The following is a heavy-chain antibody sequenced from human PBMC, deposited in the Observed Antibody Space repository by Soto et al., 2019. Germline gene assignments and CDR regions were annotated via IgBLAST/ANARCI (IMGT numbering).Heavy chain of an antibody. Sequence: GDSVKVSFKASGYPFTGYYMHLVRQAPGQGLEWMGWINPNSGGTNYAQKFQGWVTMTRDTSISTAYMELSRLRSDDTAVYYCARDLGTGNAGTRDYYYGMDVWGQGTTVTVSS. CDR1: GYPFTGYY. V-gene: IGHV1-2*04. J-gene: IGHJ6*01. CDR2: INPNSGGT. CDR3: ARDLGTGNAGTRDYYYGMDV. D-gene: IGHD1-1*01.